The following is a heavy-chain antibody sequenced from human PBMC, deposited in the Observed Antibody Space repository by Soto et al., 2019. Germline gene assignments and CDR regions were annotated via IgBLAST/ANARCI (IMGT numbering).Heavy chain of an antibody. V-gene: IGHV4-39*01. CDR2: IYYSGST. J-gene: IGHJ4*02. CDR1: GGSISSSSYY. D-gene: IGHD2-8*01. CDR3: ARRDHYCTNGVCYRGTIDY. Sequence: SETLSLTCTVSGGSISSSSYYWGWIRQPPGKGLEWIGSIYYSGSTYYNPSLKSRVTISVDTSKNQFSLKLSSVTAADTAVYYCARRDHYCTNGVCYRGTIDYWGQGTLVTVSS.